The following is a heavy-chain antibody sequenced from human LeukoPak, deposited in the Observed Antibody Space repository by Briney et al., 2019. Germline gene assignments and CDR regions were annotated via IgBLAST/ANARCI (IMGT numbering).Heavy chain of an antibody. CDR3: ARDLGGPDY. D-gene: IGHD3-16*01. J-gene: IGHJ4*02. CDR2: LNSDGSDP. Sequence: GGSLRLSCSASGVTFSNYVMHWVRQAPGKGLVWVSRLNSDGSDPKYADSVKGRFTVSRDNAKNTLYMQMNSLRVEDTAVYYCARDLGGPDYWGQGALVTVSS. V-gene: IGHV3-74*03. CDR1: GVTFSNYV.